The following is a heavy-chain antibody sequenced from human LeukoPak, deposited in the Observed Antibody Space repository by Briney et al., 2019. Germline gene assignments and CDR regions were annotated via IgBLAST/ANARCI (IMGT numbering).Heavy chain of an antibody. D-gene: IGHD3-16*01. Sequence: PGGSLRLSCSASGLTFSSYPMHWVRQAPGRGLEYVSSISSDGDTRYYADSVQGRFTISRDNAKNTLYLQMNSLRAEDTAVYYCARVPLGEFKGLDPWGQGTLVTVSS. CDR3: ARVPLGEFKGLDP. J-gene: IGHJ5*02. CDR1: GLTFSSYP. V-gene: IGHV3-64*04. CDR2: ISSDGDTR.